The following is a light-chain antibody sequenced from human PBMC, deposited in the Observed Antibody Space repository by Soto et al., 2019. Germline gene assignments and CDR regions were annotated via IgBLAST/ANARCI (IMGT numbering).Light chain of an antibody. J-gene: IGKJ2*01. V-gene: IGKV1-9*01. CDR3: QQRNSYPRT. Sequence: DIQMTQSPSSLSASLGDRVTITCQAGQDITKYLNWYQHKPGKAPKLLISAASTLQSGVPSRFSGSGSETEFTLTITSLQPEDSATYYCQQRNSYPRTFGQGTKVDIK. CDR1: QDITKY. CDR2: AAS.